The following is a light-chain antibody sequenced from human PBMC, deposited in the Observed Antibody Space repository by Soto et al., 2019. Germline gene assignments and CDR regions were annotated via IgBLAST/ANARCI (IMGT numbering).Light chain of an antibody. CDR1: QSVGRNY. CDR3: QQYAESPHT. Sequence: EIVLTQSPGTLSLSPGERATLSCRASQSVGRNYLAWYQQKPGQAPRLLIHAASSRATGIPDTFSGSGSDTDFTLTISRLEPEEFAVYYCQQYAESPHTFGGGTKVEIK. CDR2: AAS. V-gene: IGKV3-20*01. J-gene: IGKJ4*01.